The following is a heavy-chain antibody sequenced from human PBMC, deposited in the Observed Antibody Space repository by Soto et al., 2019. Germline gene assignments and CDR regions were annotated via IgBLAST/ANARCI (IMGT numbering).Heavy chain of an antibody. V-gene: IGHV3-30*18. CDR1: GFTFSSYG. J-gene: IGHJ4*02. CDR3: AKALGELSPESFDY. CDR2: MSYDGNNQ. D-gene: IGHD3-16*02. Sequence: GGSLRLSCAASGFTFSSYGMHWVRQAPGKGLEWVAIMSYDGNNQYYADSVKGRFTISRDNFKNTLYLQMNSLRTEDTAVYYCAKALGELSPESFDYWGKGILVTVSS.